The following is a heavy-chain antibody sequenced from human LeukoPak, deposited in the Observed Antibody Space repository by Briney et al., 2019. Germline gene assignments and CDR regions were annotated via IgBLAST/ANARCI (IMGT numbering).Heavy chain of an antibody. CDR2: ISSYNGDT. D-gene: IGHD6-19*01. Sequence: ASVKVSCKASGYTFNHHGISWVRQAPGQGLEWMGWISSYNGDTKYAQKVQGRVTMSTDTSTSTAYMELTGLRSDDTAVYYCVRDPTNTSGRYAYFDYWGQGTLVTVSS. V-gene: IGHV1-18*04. J-gene: IGHJ4*02. CDR3: VRDPTNTSGRYAYFDY. CDR1: GYTFNHHG.